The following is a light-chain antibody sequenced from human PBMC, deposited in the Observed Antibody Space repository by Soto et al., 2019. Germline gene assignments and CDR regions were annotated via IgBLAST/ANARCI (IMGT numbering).Light chain of an antibody. J-gene: IGKJ4*01. CDR3: QQYGRSPLS. Sequence: EILLTQSPGTLSLSPGDRATLSCRASQSLGSTFLAWYQQKSGQSPRLLIYGASDRATDVPDRFSGSGSGADFTLTISRLEPEDFAVYFCQQYGRSPLSFGGGTKVEIK. CDR1: QSLGSTF. V-gene: IGKV3-20*01. CDR2: GAS.